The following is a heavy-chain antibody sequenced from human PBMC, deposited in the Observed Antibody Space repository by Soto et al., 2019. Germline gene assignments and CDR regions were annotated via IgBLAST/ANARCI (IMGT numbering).Heavy chain of an antibody. CDR3: ARYYYDSSGYDGMDV. J-gene: IGHJ6*02. Sequence: PGGSLRLSCAASGFTISPYNMIWVRQAPGKGLQWVSYISSSSNTLYYGDSVRGRFTVSRDTAKNSLYLQMSGLRDEDRAVYYCARYYYDSSGYDGMDVWGQGTTVTVSS. V-gene: IGHV3-48*02. CDR2: ISSSSNTL. CDR1: GFTISPYN. D-gene: IGHD3-22*01.